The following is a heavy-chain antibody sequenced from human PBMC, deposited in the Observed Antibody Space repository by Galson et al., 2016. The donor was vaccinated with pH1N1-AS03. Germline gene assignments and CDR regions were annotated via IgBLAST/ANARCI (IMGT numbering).Heavy chain of an antibody. CDR3: ARGIRPYYYAMDV. CDR2: IDWDDDK. Sequence: PALVKPPQTLTLTCAISGFSLPTSGMCVNWIRQPPGKALEWLARIDWDDDKYFSTSLKTRLTISRDTSKIHVVLTLTNMGPEDTGTYYCARGIRPYYYAMDVWGQGTTVTVSS. D-gene: IGHD3-3*02. V-gene: IGHV2-70*11. CDR1: GFSLPTSGMC. J-gene: IGHJ6*02.